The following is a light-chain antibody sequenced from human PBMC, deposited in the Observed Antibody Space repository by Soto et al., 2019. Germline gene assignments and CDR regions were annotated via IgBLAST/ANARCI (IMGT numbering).Light chain of an antibody. V-gene: IGKV1-6*01. CDR2: AAS. Sequence: IQMTQSPSSLSASVGDRVTITCRAGQNIFSSLNWYQQKPGKAPKLLIYAASSLQSGVPSRFSGSGSGTDFTLTISSLQPEDFATYYCLQDYNYPRTFGQGTKVEVK. CDR1: QNIFSS. J-gene: IGKJ1*01. CDR3: LQDYNYPRT.